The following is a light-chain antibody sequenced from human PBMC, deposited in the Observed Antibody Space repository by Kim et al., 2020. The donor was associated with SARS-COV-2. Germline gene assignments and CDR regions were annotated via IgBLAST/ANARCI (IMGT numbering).Light chain of an antibody. CDR2: KDS. Sequence: SVSPGQTARITCSGDVLAKKYARWFQQKPGQAPVVVIYKDSERPSGIPERFSGSSSGTTVTLTISGAQVEDEADYHCYSAADNNWVFGGGTKLTVL. CDR1: VLAKKY. CDR3: YSAADNNWV. J-gene: IGLJ3*02. V-gene: IGLV3-27*01.